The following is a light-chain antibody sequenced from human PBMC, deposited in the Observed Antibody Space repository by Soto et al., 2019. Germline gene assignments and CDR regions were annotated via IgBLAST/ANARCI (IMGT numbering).Light chain of an antibody. CDR2: KAS. J-gene: IGKJ1*01. Sequence: DIQMTQSPSTLSASVGDRVTITCRASQSISSWLAWYQQKPGKAPKLLIYKASSLESRVPSRFSGSGSGTEFTLTISSLQPDDFAAYYCQQYNSYHWTFGQGTKVEIK. CDR1: QSISSW. V-gene: IGKV1-5*03. CDR3: QQYNSYHWT.